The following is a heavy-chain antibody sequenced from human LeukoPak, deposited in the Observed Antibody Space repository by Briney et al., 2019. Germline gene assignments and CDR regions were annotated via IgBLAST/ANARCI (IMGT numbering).Heavy chain of an antibody. J-gene: IGHJ4*02. Sequence: GGSLRLSCAASGFTFSSYWMHWVRQAPGKGLVWVSRIKSDGSITNYADSVKGRFTISRDNAKNSLYLQMNSLRAEDTAFYYCAINGGGDSGYGNFDYWGQGTLVTVSS. CDR3: AINGGGDSGYGNFDY. CDR2: IKSDGSIT. V-gene: IGHV3-74*01. D-gene: IGHD5-12*01. CDR1: GFTFSSYW.